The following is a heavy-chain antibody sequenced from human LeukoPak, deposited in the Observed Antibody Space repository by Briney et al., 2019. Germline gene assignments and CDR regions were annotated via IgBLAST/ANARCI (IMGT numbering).Heavy chain of an antibody. Sequence: ASVTVSCKASGCPFSNYDINWVRQATGQGLEWMGWMNPNSGNTDYAQKFQGRVTITRNTSISTAYMELSGLRSEDTAVYYCARGRATVTTHWVDPWGQGTLVTVSS. CDR1: GCPFSNYD. J-gene: IGHJ5*02. CDR3: ARGRATVTTHWVDP. V-gene: IGHV1-8*03. D-gene: IGHD4-11*01. CDR2: MNPNSGNT.